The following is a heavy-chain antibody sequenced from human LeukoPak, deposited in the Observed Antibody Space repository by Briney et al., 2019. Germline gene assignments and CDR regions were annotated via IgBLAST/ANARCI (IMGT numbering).Heavy chain of an antibody. D-gene: IGHD6-19*01. V-gene: IGHV4-59*01. CDR3: ARDRGQWLLNWFDP. CDR2: IYCSGST. Sequence: PSETLSLTCTVSGGPISSYCWSWIRQPPGKGLEWIGYIYCSGSTNYNPSLKSRVTISVDTSKNQFSLKLSSVTAADTAVYYCARDRGQWLLNWFDPWGQGTLVTVSS. CDR1: GGPISSYC. J-gene: IGHJ5*02.